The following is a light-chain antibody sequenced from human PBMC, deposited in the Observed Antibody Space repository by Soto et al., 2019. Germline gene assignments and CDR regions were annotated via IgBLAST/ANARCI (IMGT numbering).Light chain of an antibody. V-gene: IGKV3-20*01. J-gene: IGKJ5*01. CDR2: GSS. Sequence: EIVLTQSPGTLSLSPGERATLSCRASQSVSSNYLAWYQQKLGQAPRLLMYGSSSRATGIPDRFSGSGSGTDFTLTISRLEPEDFAVNYCQQYGSTLITFGQGTRLEIK. CDR3: QQYGSTLIT. CDR1: QSVSSNY.